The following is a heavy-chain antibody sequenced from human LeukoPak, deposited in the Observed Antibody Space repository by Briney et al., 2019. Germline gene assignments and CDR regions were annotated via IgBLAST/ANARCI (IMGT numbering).Heavy chain of an antibody. Sequence: SETLSLTCTVSGGSISSSSYYWGWIRQPPGKGLEWIGSIYYSGSTYYNPSLKSRVTISVDTSKNQFSLKLSSVTAADTAVYYCACSREQQLASPRLPFDYWGQGTLVTVSS. J-gene: IGHJ4*02. D-gene: IGHD6-13*01. CDR3: ACSREQQLASPRLPFDY. CDR2: IYYSGST. V-gene: IGHV4-39*01. CDR1: GGSISSSSYY.